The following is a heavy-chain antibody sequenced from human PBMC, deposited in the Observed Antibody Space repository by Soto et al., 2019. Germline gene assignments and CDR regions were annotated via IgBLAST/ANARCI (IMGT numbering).Heavy chain of an antibody. CDR1: GGSFSGSY. D-gene: IGHD2-15*01. J-gene: IGHJ5*01. Sequence: SETLSLTCAVYGGSFSGSYWNWIRQPPGKGLEWIGEINHNTNTIYNPSLTSRVTISVDTSKNHFSLKLTSVTAADTAVYFCARGERLFRGRFDSWGQGTLVTVS. V-gene: IGHV4-34*01. CDR3: ARGERLFRGRFDS. CDR2: INHNTNT.